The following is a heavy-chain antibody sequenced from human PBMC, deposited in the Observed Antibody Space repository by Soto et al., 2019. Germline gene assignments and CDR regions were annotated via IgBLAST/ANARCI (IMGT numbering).Heavy chain of an antibody. V-gene: IGHV3-23*01. CDR2: ISASGGST. Sequence: PGGSLRLSCAASGFTFISYAMSWVRQAPGRGLEWVSGISASGGSTYYADSVKGRFTISRDNSKNTLYLQMNSLRVGDTAVYYCAKDMTAVEWLLYGCFDPWGQGSLVTVSS. CDR3: AKDMTAVEWLLYGCFDP. D-gene: IGHD3-3*01. J-gene: IGHJ5*02. CDR1: GFTFISYA.